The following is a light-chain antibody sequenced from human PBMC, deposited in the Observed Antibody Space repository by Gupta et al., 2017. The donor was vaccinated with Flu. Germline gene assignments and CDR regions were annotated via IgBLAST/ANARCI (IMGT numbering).Light chain of an antibody. V-gene: IGKV3-15*01. CDR1: QRISSH. Sequence: ERVTLSCRASQRISSHLAWDQQKPGQSPRLLIYGVSTRATGIPARFSGSGSGTEFTLTISSLQSEDFAVYYCQQYNSWPPWTFGQGTKVEIK. J-gene: IGKJ1*01. CDR3: QQYNSWPPWT. CDR2: GVS.